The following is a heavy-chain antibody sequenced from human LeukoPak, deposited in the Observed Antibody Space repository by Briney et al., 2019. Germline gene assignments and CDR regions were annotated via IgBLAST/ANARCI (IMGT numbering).Heavy chain of an antibody. CDR3: AKERGAYCGGDCYSSEFYFDY. CDR2: SSGSGGST. J-gene: IGHJ4*02. Sequence: XGSLRLSCAASGFTFSNYDMSWVRQAPGKGLEWVSASSGSGGSTYYTDSVKGRFTISRDNSKNTLYLQMSSLRAEDTAVYYCAKERGAYCGGDCYSSEFYFDYWGQGTLVTVSS. D-gene: IGHD2-21*02. CDR1: GFTFSNYD. V-gene: IGHV3-23*01.